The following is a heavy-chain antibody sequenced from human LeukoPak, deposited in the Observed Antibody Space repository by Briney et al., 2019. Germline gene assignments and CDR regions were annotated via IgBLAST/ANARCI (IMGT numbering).Heavy chain of an antibody. CDR1: GFTVSSNY. J-gene: IGHJ6*02. CDR3: ASRTSSGWYYYYGMDV. CDR2: IYSGGST. V-gene: IGHV3-53*01. D-gene: IGHD6-19*01. Sequence: PGGSLRLSCAASGFTVSSNYMSWVRQAPGKGLEWVSVIYSGGSTYYADSVKGRFTISRDNSKNTLYLQMNSLRAEDTAVYYCASRTSSGWYYYYGMDVWGQGTTVTVSS.